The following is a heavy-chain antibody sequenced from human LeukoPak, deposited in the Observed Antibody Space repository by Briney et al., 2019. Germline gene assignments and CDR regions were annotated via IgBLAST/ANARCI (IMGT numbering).Heavy chain of an antibody. CDR2: IYYSGST. CDR3: ARVKGSGWYRGNNWFDP. CDR1: GGSISSGGYY. V-gene: IGHV4-61*08. J-gene: IGHJ5*02. D-gene: IGHD6-19*01. Sequence: PSQTLSLTCAVSGGSISSGGYYWSWIRQPPGKGLEWIGYIYYSGSTNYNPSLKSRVTISVDTSKNQFSLKLSSVTAADTAVYYCARVKGSGWYRGNNWFDPWGQGTLVTVSS.